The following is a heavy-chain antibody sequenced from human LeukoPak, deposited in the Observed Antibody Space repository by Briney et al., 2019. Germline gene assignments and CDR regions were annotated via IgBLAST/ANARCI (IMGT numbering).Heavy chain of an antibody. CDR2: IIPILGIA. Sequence: ASVKVSCKASGYTFTSYGISWVRQAPGQGLEWMGRIIPILGIANYAQKFQGRVTITADKSTSTAYMELSSLRSEDTAVYYCARDYVGGRLRYFYYYGMDVWGQGTTVTVSS. J-gene: IGHJ6*02. D-gene: IGHD3-9*01. V-gene: IGHV1-69*04. CDR1: GYTFTSYG. CDR3: ARDYVGGRLRYFYYYGMDV.